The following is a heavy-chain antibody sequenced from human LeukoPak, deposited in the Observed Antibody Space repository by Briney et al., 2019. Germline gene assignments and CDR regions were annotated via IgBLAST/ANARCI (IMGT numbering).Heavy chain of an antibody. J-gene: IGHJ4*02. CDR2: INTKTGDP. CDR3: ARGGGGAVVPAL. CDR1: GYTFSKYA. V-gene: IGHV7-4-1*02. D-gene: IGHD2-2*01. Sequence: SSVKVSCKGSGYTFSKYAMNWVRQAPGQGLEWMGWINTKTGDPTYGQGFTGRFVFSLETSVSTAYLQINSLKAEDTAVYYCARGGGGAVVPALWGQGTLITVSS.